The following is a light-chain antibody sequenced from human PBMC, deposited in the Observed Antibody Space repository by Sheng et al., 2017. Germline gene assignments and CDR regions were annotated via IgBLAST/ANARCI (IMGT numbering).Light chain of an antibody. CDR2: DVS. V-gene: IGLV2-14*03. Sequence: QSALTQPASVSGSPGQSITISCTGTSSDVGDYNYVSWYLQHPGKAPKLMIYDVSNRPSGVSNRFSGSKSGNTASLTISGLQAEDEADYYCSSYTSSSTLVVFGGRDQADRP. CDR3: SSYTSSSTLVV. J-gene: IGLJ2*01. CDR1: SSDVGDYNY.